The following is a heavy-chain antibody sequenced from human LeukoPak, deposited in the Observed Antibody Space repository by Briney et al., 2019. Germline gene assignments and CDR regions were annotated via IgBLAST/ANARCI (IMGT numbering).Heavy chain of an antibody. CDR1: GYTFTGYY. CDR3: ASADYSNYEVNVMDV. V-gene: IGHV1-2*02. CDR2: INPNSGGT. J-gene: IGHJ6*04. D-gene: IGHD4-11*01. Sequence: ASVKVSCKASGYTFTGYYMHWVRQAPGQGLEWMGWINPNSGGTNYAQKFQGRVTMTRDTSTSTVYMELSSLRSEDTAVYYCASADYSNYEVNVMDVWGKGTTVTVSS.